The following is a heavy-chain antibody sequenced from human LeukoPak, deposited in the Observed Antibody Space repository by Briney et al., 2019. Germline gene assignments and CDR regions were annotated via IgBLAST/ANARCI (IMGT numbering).Heavy chain of an antibody. CDR2: IRYDGSTK. V-gene: IGHV3-30*02. Sequence: GGSLRLSCAASGFTFSSYGMHWVRQAPGKGLEWVAFIRYDGSTKYLAGSVKGRFTISRDNSKNTLYLQMNSLRPEDTAVYYCAKDGGNYYVDYWGQGTLVTVSS. CDR3: AKDGGNYYVDY. J-gene: IGHJ4*02. D-gene: IGHD1-26*01. CDR1: GFTFSSYG.